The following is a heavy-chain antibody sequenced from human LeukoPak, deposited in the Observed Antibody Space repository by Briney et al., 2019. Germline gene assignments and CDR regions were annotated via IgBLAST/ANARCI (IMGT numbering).Heavy chain of an antibody. CDR2: ISRSGRTI. V-gene: IGHV3-11*01. CDR1: GFTFSDYY. J-gene: IGHJ4*02. D-gene: IGHD2-2*01. Sequence: PGGSLRLSCAAPGFTFSDYYMSWIRQAPGKGLEWVSYISRSGRTIYYADSVRGRFTISRDNAKNSLNLKMNSLSTEDTAVYYCERDPPVGVPAAQPGYFDYWGQGTLVTVSS. CDR3: ERDPPVGVPAAQPGYFDY.